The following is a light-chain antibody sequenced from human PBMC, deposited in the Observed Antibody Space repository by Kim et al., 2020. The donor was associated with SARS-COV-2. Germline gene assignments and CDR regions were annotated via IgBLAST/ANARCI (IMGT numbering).Light chain of an antibody. CDR3: QHYGTSPYT. V-gene: IGKV3-20*01. CDR1: RSLIASS. CDR2: GAS. J-gene: IGKJ2*01. Sequence: LSPGEGASLSCEASRSLIASSLAWYQQRPGQSPRLLIYGASTRAPGIPDMFSGSGSGTDFTLTISRLEPEDFAVYFCQHYGTSPYTFGRGTKLEI.